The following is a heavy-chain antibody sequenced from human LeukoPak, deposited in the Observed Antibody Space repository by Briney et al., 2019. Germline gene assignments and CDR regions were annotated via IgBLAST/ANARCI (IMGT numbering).Heavy chain of an antibody. CDR3: ARGPRITMVRGGQWYYYMDV. J-gene: IGHJ6*03. CDR1: GFTFSSYA. CDR2: ISYDGSNK. V-gene: IGHV3-30*04. Sequence: GRSLRLSCAASGFTFSSYAMHWVRQAPGKGLEWVAVISYDGSNKYYADSVKGRFTISRDNSKNTLYLQMNSLRSEDTAVYYCARGPRITMVRGGQWYYYMDVWGKGTTVTISS. D-gene: IGHD3-10*01.